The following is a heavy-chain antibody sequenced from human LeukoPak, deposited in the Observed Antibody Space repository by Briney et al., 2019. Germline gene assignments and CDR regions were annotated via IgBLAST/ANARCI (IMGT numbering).Heavy chain of an antibody. Sequence: SETLSLTCTVSGGSTSSTTFYWGCIRQPPGKGLEWIGTIFSSGSTYYNPSLKGRVTMSVDTSKNQFSLRLNSVTAADTAVYYCVSWATSSWYYSDNWGQGTLVTVSS. CDR2: IFSSGST. CDR3: VSWATSSWYYSDN. D-gene: IGHD6-13*01. J-gene: IGHJ4*02. CDR1: GGSTSSTTFY. V-gene: IGHV4-39*01.